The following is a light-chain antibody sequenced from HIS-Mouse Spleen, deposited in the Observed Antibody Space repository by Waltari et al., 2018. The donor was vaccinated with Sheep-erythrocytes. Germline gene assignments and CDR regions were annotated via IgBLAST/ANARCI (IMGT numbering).Light chain of an antibody. Sequence: SYELTQPPSVSVSPGQTARITCSGDALPKKYAYWYQQKSVQAPGLVIYADSKRPSGIPGRFSGSSSGTMATLTISGAQVEDEADYYCYSTDSSGNHRVFGGGTKLTVL. V-gene: IGLV3-10*01. J-gene: IGLJ2*01. CDR2: ADS. CDR3: YSTDSSGNHRV. CDR1: ALPKKY.